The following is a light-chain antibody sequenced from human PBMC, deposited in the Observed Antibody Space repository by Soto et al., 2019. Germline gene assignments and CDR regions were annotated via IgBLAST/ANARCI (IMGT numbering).Light chain of an antibody. J-gene: IGLJ3*02. CDR2: GNT. Sequence: QSVLTQPPSVSGAPGQRVTISCTGSSSNIGAGYDVHWYQQFPGTAPKLLIYGNTNRPSGVPDRFSGSKSGTSASLAITGLQAEDEADYYCQSYDNRLEVFGGGTKLTVL. V-gene: IGLV1-40*01. CDR3: QSYDNRLEV. CDR1: SSNIGAGYD.